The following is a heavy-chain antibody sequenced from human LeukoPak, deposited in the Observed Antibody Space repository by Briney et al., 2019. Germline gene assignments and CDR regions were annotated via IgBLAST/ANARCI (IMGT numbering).Heavy chain of an antibody. CDR1: GYTFTGYY. V-gene: IGHV1-2*02. D-gene: IGHD6-13*01. Sequence: GASVKVSCKASGYTFTGYYMHWVRQAPGQGLEWMGWINPNSGGTNYAQKFQGRVTMTRDTSISTAYMELSRLRSDDTAVYYRARDRLMADSSSWYWLFDYWGQGTLVTVSS. CDR3: ARDRLMADSSSWYWLFDY. CDR2: INPNSGGT. J-gene: IGHJ4*02.